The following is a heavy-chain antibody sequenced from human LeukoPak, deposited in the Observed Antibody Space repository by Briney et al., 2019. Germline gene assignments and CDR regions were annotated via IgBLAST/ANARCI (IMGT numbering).Heavy chain of an antibody. CDR1: GFTFSSYA. J-gene: IGHJ6*04. V-gene: IGHV3-30*04. D-gene: IGHD6-13*01. CDR2: ISYDGSNK. CDR3: ARDSSSWYGYYYYGMDV. Sequence: GRSLRLSCAASGFTFSSYAMHWVRQAPDKGLEWVAVISYDGSNKYYADSVKGRFTISRDNSKNTLYLQMNSLRAEDTAVYYCARDSSSWYGYYYYGMDVWGKGTTVTVSS.